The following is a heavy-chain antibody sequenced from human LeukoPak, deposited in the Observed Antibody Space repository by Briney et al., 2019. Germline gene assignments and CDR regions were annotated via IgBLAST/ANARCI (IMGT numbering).Heavy chain of an antibody. CDR3: ARDGVEMATTGDDAFDI. CDR1: GFTFSSYA. D-gene: IGHD5-24*01. CDR2: ISYDGSNK. V-gene: IGHV3-30-3*01. Sequence: PGRSLRLSCAASGFTFSSYAMHWVRQAPGKGLEWVAVISYDGSNKYYADSVKGRFTISRDNSKNTLYLQMNSLRAEDTAVYYCARDGVEMATTGDDAFDIWGQGTMVTVSS. J-gene: IGHJ3*02.